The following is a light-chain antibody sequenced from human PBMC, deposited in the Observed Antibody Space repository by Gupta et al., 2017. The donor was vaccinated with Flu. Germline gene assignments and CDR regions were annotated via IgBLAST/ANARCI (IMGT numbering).Light chain of an antibody. Sequence: TSSDVGSFDLVSWYQQHPGKTPNLLIYEVNQRPSGVSTRFSGSKSGNTASLTISGLQPEDDCDYYCSAYAASHILLFGGGTKLTVL. V-gene: IGLV2-23*02. CDR2: EVN. CDR3: SAYAASHILL. J-gene: IGLJ3*02. CDR1: SSDVGSFDL.